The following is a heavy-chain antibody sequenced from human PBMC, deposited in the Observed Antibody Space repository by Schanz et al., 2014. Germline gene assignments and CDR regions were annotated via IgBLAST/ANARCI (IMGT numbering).Heavy chain of an antibody. J-gene: IGHJ4*02. CDR3: ARAFGGYDPAGALDY. V-gene: IGHV1-18*01. CDR2: ISAYNGNT. CDR1: GYTFTSYG. Sequence: QVQLVQSGAAVKKPGASMKVSCKASGYTFTSYGINWVRQAPGQGLEWMGWISAYNGNTNYAQKFQGWVTMTRDTSISTAYMELSRLKSDDTAVYYCARAFGGYDPAGALDYWGQGTLVTVSS. D-gene: IGHD5-12*01.